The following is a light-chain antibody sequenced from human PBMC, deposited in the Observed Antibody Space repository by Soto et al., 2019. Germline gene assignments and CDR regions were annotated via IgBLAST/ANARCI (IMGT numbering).Light chain of an antibody. Sequence: EIVLTQSPGTLSLSPRERATLSCRASQTVSSRYLARYQQKPGQAPRRRMYGASNRATGIRDRFIGSGSGTDFSLTISRLEPEDFAVYFCQQYGRSPPFTFGQGTKVLI. CDR3: QQYGRSPPFT. CDR2: GAS. J-gene: IGKJ2*01. V-gene: IGKV3-20*01. CDR1: QTVSSRY.